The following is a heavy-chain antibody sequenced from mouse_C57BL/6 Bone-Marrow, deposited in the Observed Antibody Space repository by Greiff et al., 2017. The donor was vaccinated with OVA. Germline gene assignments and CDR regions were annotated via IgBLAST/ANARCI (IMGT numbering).Heavy chain of an antibody. Sequence: EVQLQQSGPVLVKPGASVKMSCKASGYTFTDYYMNWVKQSHGKSLEWIGVINPYNGGTSYNQKFKGKATLTVDKSSSTAYMELNSLTSEDSAVYYCARSDLRQLRPRGDYWGQGTTLTVSS. CDR3: ARSDLRQLRPRGDY. CDR1: GYTFTDYY. V-gene: IGHV1-19*01. CDR2: INPYNGGT. D-gene: IGHD3-2*02. J-gene: IGHJ2*01.